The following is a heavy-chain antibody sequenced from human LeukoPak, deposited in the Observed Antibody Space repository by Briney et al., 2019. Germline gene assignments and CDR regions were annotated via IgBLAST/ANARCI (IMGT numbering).Heavy chain of an antibody. V-gene: IGHV3-30*18. CDR3: AKAPGDDFWSGDL. Sequence: GRSLRLSCAASGFTFSSYGMHWVRQAPGKGLEWVAVISYDGSNKYYADSVKGRFTISRDNSKNTLYLQMNSLRAEDTAVYYCAKAPGDDFWSGDLWGQGTLVTVSA. J-gene: IGHJ4*02. CDR1: GFTFSSYG. D-gene: IGHD3-3*01. CDR2: ISYDGSNK.